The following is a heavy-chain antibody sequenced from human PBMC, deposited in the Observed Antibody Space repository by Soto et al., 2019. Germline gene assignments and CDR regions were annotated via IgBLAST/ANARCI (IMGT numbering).Heavy chain of an antibody. CDR3: ARDRKRWFDP. CDR2: IYYSGST. V-gene: IGHV4-61*01. CDR1: GGSVSSGSCY. J-gene: IGHJ5*02. Sequence: SETLSLTCTVSGGSVSSGSCYWSWIRQPPGKGLEWIGYIYYSGSTNYNPSLKSRVTISVDTSKNQFSLKLSSVTAADTAVYYCARDRKRWFDPWGQGTLVTVYS.